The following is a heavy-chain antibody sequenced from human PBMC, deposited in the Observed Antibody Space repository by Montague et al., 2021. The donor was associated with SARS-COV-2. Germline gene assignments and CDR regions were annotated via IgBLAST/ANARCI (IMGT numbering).Heavy chain of an antibody. V-gene: IGHV3-66*02. CDR3: ARGPSLKGGWPTMDV. Sequence: SLRLSCTASGFTVSSNYMSWVRQAPGKGLEWVSVIYSGGSTYYADSVKGRFTISRDNSKNTLYLQMNSPRAEDTAVYYCARGPSLKGGWPTMDVWGKGTTVTVSS. CDR2: IYSGGST. J-gene: IGHJ6*03. D-gene: IGHD6-19*01. CDR1: GFTVSSNY.